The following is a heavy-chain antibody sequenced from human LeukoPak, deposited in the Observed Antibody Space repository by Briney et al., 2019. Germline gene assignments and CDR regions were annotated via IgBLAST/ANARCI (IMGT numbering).Heavy chain of an antibody. J-gene: IGHJ5*02. CDR2: IIPIFGTA. V-gene: IGHV1-69*13. D-gene: IGHD1-1*01. CDR1: GYTFTSYG. Sequence: GASVKVSCKASGYTFTSYGISWVRQAPGQGLEWMGGIIPIFGTANYAQKFQGRVTITADESTSTAYMELSSLRSEDTAVYYCARELNERFDPWGQGTLVTVSS. CDR3: ARELNERFDP.